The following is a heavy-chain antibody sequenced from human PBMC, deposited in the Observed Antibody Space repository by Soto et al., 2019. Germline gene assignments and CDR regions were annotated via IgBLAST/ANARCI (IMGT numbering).Heavy chain of an antibody. J-gene: IGHJ6*02. CDR1: GFTFSSYS. D-gene: IGHD5-18*01. Sequence: EVQLVESGGGLVKPGGSLRLSCAASGFTFSSYSMNWVRQAPGKGLEWVSSISSSSSYIYYADSVKGRFTISRDNAKNSMYRQMNSLRAEDTAVYYCARDGVDTAMTYYYYGMDVWGQGATVTVSS. CDR3: ARDGVDTAMTYYYYGMDV. CDR2: ISSSSSYI. V-gene: IGHV3-21*01.